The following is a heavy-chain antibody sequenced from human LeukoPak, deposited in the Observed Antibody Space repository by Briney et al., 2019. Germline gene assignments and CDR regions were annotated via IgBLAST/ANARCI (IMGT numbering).Heavy chain of an antibody. CDR1: GFTFSSYA. CDR2: ISGSGDNT. Sequence: PGGSLRLSCAASGFTFSSYAMSWVRQAPGKGLEWVSAISGSGDNTYYADSVKGRFTISRDNSKNTLYLQMNSLRAEDTAVYYCARALEAARPFGYTKYYFDYWGQGTLVTVSS. CDR3: ARALEAARPFGYTKYYFDY. V-gene: IGHV3-23*01. D-gene: IGHD5-18*01. J-gene: IGHJ4*02.